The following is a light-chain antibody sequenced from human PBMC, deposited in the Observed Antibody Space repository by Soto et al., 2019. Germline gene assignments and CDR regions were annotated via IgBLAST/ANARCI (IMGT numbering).Light chain of an antibody. Sequence: EIVLTQSPGTLSLSPGERATLSCRASQSVSSNYLAWYQQKPGQAPRLLIYGASSRATGIPDRFSGSGSGTDFTLTIRRLEPEDFAVYYCHQYGTSPLTFGGGTKVEIK. CDR1: QSVSSNY. CDR2: GAS. CDR3: HQYGTSPLT. J-gene: IGKJ4*01. V-gene: IGKV3-20*01.